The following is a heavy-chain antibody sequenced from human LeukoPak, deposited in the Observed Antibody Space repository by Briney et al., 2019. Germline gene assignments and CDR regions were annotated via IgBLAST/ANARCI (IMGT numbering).Heavy chain of an antibody. D-gene: IGHD6-19*01. J-gene: IGHJ5*02. CDR3: ARDRIAVADPPNWFDP. Sequence: PSETLSLTCTVSGYSISSGYYWGWIRQPPGKGLEWIGSIYHSGRTYYNPSLKSRVTISLDTSKNLFSLKLSSVTAADTAVYYCARDRIAVADPPNWFDPWGQGTLVTVSS. CDR2: IYHSGRT. V-gene: IGHV4-38-2*02. CDR1: GYSISSGYY.